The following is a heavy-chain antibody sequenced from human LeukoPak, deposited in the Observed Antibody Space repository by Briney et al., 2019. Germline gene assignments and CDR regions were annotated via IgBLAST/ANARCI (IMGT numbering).Heavy chain of an antibody. V-gene: IGHV5-51*01. D-gene: IGHD6-25*01. CDR3: VRVALTSGLDH. CDR2: IDPVYSDA. Sequence: GESLKTSSKISGYKLTNNWSGWVRQIPGKGLEWMGRIDPVYSDAKNSPSFQVQVPFSVYASITTAYLQLSGLRASDTATSDCVRVALTSGLDHWGQGTLVTVSS. J-gene: IGHJ5*02. CDR1: GYKLTNNW.